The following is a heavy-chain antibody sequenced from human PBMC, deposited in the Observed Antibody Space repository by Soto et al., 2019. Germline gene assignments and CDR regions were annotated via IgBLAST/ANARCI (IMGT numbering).Heavy chain of an antibody. D-gene: IGHD1-1*01. Sequence: QVQLQESGPGLVKPSATLSLSCAVSGGSITNTKWWTWVRQAPGKGLEWIGVISPSEGSTYNPSLKGRVAMSLEPSNNQSSLRLTSVTAADTVVYYCATQTFSYTGDGWGQGTTVTVS. CDR3: ATQTFSYTGDG. V-gene: IGHV4-4*02. CDR1: GGSITNTKW. CDR2: ISPSEGS. J-gene: IGHJ6*02.